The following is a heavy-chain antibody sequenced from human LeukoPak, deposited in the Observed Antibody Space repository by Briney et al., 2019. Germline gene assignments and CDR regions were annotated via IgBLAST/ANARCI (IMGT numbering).Heavy chain of an antibody. V-gene: IGHV1-2*02. CDR2: INPNSGGT. Sequence: GASVKVSCKASGYTFTGYYMHWVRQAPGQGLEWMGWINPNSGGTNYAQKFQGRVTMTRDTSISTAYMELSRLRSDDTAVYYCARDSGYDSSGYYAGAFDIWGQGTMVTVSS. J-gene: IGHJ3*02. D-gene: IGHD3-22*01. CDR3: ARDSGYDSSGYYAGAFDI. CDR1: GYTFTGYY.